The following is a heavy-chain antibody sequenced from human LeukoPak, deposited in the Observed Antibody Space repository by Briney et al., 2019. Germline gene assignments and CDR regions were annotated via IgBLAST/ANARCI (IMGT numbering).Heavy chain of an antibody. CDR3: TRGSEYQLPSADC. CDR2: IKSNVYGGTT. Sequence: PGGSLRLSCTASGFTFDEHAMSWVRQAPGKWLEWVAFIKSNVYGGTTEYAASVKGRFTISRDDSKSIAYLQMNSLPTEDTAMYYCTRGSEYQLPSADCWGQGTLVTVSS. J-gene: IGHJ4*02. CDR1: GFTFDEHA. V-gene: IGHV3-49*04. D-gene: IGHD2-2*01.